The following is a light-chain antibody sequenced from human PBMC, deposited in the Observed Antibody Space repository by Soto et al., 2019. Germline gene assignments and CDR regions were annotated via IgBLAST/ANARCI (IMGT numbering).Light chain of an antibody. CDR1: QSIRNY. V-gene: IGKV3-11*01. CDR2: DAS. Sequence: EFVLTQSPATLSLSPGERATLSCRASQSIRNYLAWYQQKPGQAPRLLIYDASNRATGIPARFSGSGSGTDFTLTISSLEPEDFAVYYCQQRSNWPTFGQGTKVDIK. J-gene: IGKJ1*01. CDR3: QQRSNWPT.